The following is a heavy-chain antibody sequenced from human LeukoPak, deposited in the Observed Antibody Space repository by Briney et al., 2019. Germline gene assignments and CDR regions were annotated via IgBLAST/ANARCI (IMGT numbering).Heavy chain of an antibody. Sequence: NPSETLSLSCTVSAGSVSSSTYYWGWIRQPPGKGLEWIGSIYYSGSTYYNPSLKSRVTISVDTSKNQFSLKLSSVTAADTAVYYCARTLVVVIKTHFFDYWGQGTLVTVSS. CDR3: ARTLVVVIKTHFFDY. D-gene: IGHD3-22*01. J-gene: IGHJ4*02. V-gene: IGHV4-39*07. CDR1: AGSVSSSTYY. CDR2: IYYSGST.